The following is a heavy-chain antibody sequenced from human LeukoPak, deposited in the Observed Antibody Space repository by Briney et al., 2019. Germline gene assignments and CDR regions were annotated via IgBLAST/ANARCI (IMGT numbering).Heavy chain of an antibody. V-gene: IGHV3-23*01. Sequence: GGSLRLSCAASGFTFSSYAMSWVRQAPGKGLEWVSAISGSGSSTYYADSVKGRFTISRDNSKNTLYLQMNSLRAEDTAVYYCARRPGYSYGYDHYWGQGTLVTVSS. CDR2: ISGSGSST. D-gene: IGHD5-18*01. CDR3: ARRPGYSYGYDHY. J-gene: IGHJ4*02. CDR1: GFTFSSYA.